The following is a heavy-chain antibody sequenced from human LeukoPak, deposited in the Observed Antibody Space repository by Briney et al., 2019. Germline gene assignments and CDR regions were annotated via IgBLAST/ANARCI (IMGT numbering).Heavy chain of an antibody. J-gene: IGHJ4*02. CDR3: AKDQGQAVVPRRFDY. CDR2: IRYDGSNK. V-gene: IGHV3-30*02. D-gene: IGHD2-2*01. CDR1: GFTFSSYG. Sequence: GGSLRLSCAASGFTFSSYGMHWVRQAPGKGLEWVAFIRYDGSNKYYADSVKGRFTISRDNAKNTLYLQMNSLRVEDTAVYYCAKDQGQAVVPRRFDYWGQGTLVTVSS.